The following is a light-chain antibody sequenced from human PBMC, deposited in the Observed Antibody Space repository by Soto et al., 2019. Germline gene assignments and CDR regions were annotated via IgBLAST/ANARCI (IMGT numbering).Light chain of an antibody. J-gene: IGLJ1*01. V-gene: IGLV2-23*01. CDR3: CAYVGARSYV. CDR2: EGT. Sequence: QSALTQPASVSGSPGQSITISCTGTNNLVSWYQQHPGKAPKVVVYEGTKRPSGVSNRFSGSNSGGTASLTISGLQAKDEASYFCCAYVGARSYVFGHGTKVTVL. CDR1: NNL.